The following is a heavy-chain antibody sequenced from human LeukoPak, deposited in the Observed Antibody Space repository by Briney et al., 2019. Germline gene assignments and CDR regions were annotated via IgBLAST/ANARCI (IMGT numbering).Heavy chain of an antibody. D-gene: IGHD4-11*01. Sequence: SETLSLTCAVSGYSISSGYYWGWIRQPPGKGLEWIGSIYHSGSTYYSPSLKSRVTISVDTSKNQFSLKLSSVTAADTAVYYCARGVVTTRGWFDPWGQGTLVTVSS. CDR1: GYSISSGYY. CDR2: IYHSGST. V-gene: IGHV4-38-2*01. J-gene: IGHJ5*02. CDR3: ARGVVTTRGWFDP.